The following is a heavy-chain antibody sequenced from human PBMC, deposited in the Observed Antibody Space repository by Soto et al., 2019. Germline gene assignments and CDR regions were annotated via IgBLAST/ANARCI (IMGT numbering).Heavy chain of an antibody. V-gene: IGHV1-46*01. Sequence: ASVKVSCKASGYTFTSYYMHWVRQAPGLGLEWMGIINPSGGSTSYAQKFQGRVTMTRDTSTSTVYMEPSSLRSEDTAVYYCARDYMITFGGVIALYGMDVWGQGTTVTVSS. D-gene: IGHD3-16*02. J-gene: IGHJ6*02. CDR1: GYTFTSYY. CDR3: ARDYMITFGGVIALYGMDV. CDR2: INPSGGST.